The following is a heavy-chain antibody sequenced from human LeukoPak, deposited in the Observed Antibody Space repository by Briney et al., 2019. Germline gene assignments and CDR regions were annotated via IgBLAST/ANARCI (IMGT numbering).Heavy chain of an antibody. D-gene: IGHD3-10*01. J-gene: IGHJ4*02. CDR2: INPNSGDT. CDR1: GYTFSDYY. CDR3: ATLAPKFGEFITPFDY. V-gene: IGHV1-2*02. Sequence: ASVKVSCKTSGYTFSDYYIHWVRQAPGQGLEWMGWINPNSGDTNYAQKFQGSVTVTRDTSTSTVYMELNTLTSADTAMYYCATLAPKFGEFITPFDYWGQGTLVTVPS.